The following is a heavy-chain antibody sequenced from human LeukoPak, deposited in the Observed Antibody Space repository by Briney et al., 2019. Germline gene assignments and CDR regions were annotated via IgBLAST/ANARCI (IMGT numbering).Heavy chain of an antibody. J-gene: IGHJ4*02. Sequence: GGPLRLSCAASGFTFSTSWMSWVRQVPGKGLEWVAHIKKDGSESYYVDSVKGRFTISRDNAKNSLYLQMNSLRAEDTAMYYCARGRYSGTTYYFDYWGQGTLVTVSS. V-gene: IGHV3-7*03. CDR1: GFTFSTSW. CDR2: IKKDGSES. CDR3: ARGRYSGTTYYFDY. D-gene: IGHD5-12*01.